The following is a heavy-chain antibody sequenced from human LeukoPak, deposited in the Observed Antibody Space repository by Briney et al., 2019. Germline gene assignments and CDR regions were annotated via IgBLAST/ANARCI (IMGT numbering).Heavy chain of an antibody. Sequence: GASVTVSCKASGYTFTSYDINWVRQATGQGLEWMGWMNPNSGNTGYAQKFQGRVTMTRNTSISTAYMELSSLRSDDTAVYYCARGNRGYSGYDFTYWGQGTLVTVSS. CDR2: MNPNSGNT. V-gene: IGHV1-8*01. CDR1: GYTFTSYD. J-gene: IGHJ4*02. CDR3: ARGNRGYSGYDFTY. D-gene: IGHD5-12*01.